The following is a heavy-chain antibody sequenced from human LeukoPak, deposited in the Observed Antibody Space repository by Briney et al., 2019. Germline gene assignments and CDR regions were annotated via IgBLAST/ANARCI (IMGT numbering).Heavy chain of an antibody. J-gene: IGHJ6*02. CDR2: ISYDGSNK. Sequence: GGSLRLSCAASGFTFSSYAMHWVRQAPGKGLEWVAVISYDGSNKYYADSVKGRFTISRDNSKNTPYLQMNSLRAEDTAVYYCARGLNYYGMDVWGQGTTVTVSS. CDR3: ARGLNYYGMDV. V-gene: IGHV3-30-3*01. CDR1: GFTFSSYA.